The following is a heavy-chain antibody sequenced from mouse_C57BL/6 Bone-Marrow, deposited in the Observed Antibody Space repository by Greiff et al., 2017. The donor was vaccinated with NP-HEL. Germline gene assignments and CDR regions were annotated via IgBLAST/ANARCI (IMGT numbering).Heavy chain of an antibody. J-gene: IGHJ2*01. D-gene: IGHD1-1*01. CDR2: ISDGGSYT. V-gene: IGHV5-4*01. Sequence: EVQLVESGGGLVKPGGSLQLSCAASGFTFSSYAMSWVRQTPEKRLEWVATISDGGSYTYYPDNVKGRFTISRDNAKNNLYLQMSHLKSEDTAMYYCARGYYGSSYNFDYWGQGTTLTVSS. CDR3: ARGYYGSSYNFDY. CDR1: GFTFSSYA.